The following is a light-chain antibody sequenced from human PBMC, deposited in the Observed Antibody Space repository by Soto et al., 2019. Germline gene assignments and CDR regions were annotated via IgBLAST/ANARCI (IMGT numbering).Light chain of an antibody. J-gene: IGLJ1*01. CDR3: CSYAGSSAYV. CDR1: SSDVGSYNL. Sequence: QSALTQPASVSGSPGQSITISCTGTSSDVGSYNLVSWYQQDPGKAPKPMIYEGSKRPSGVSNRFSGSKSGNTASLTISGLQVEDEADYYCCSYAGSSAYVFGTGTKVTVL. V-gene: IGLV2-23*01. CDR2: EGS.